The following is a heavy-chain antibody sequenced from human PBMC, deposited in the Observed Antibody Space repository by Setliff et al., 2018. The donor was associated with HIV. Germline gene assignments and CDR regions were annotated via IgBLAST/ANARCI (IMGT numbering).Heavy chain of an antibody. CDR2: INPNSGGT. J-gene: IGHJ3*02. CDR1: GYAFTGHY. Sequence: ASVKVSCKASGYAFTGHYMHWVRQAPGQGLEWMGRINPNSGGTNYAKKFQGRFTMTTDTSTSTAYMELRSLRSDDTAVYYCARVGGPGWAFDIWGQGTMVTVSS. V-gene: IGHV1-2*06. CDR3: ARVGGPGWAFDI. D-gene: IGHD2-15*01.